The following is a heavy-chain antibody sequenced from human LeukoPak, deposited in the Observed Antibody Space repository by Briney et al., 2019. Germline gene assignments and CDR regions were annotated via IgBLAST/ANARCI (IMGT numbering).Heavy chain of an antibody. D-gene: IGHD4-23*01. V-gene: IGHV3-74*01. CDR2: INSDGRSA. J-gene: IGHJ4*02. CDR1: GFTFSGSA. CDR3: ARDLRTPSDTNIAIDY. Sequence: GGSLRLSCAASGFTFSGSAMHWVRQGPGKGLVWVSRINSDGRSASYADSVKGRFTISRDNAKNTLYLQMNSLRAEDTAVYYCARDLRTPSDTNIAIDYWGQGTLVTVSS.